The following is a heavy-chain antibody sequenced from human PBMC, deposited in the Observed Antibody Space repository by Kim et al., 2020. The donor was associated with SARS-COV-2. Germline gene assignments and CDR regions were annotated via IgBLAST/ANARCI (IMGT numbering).Heavy chain of an antibody. V-gene: IGHV1-69*08. CDR3: AKQAGGHDGLDV. Sequence: SVKVSCKASGDTLSSYTITWVRQAPGQGLEWVGNVIPILGTANYAQRWQGRVTITADELTNTAYMELSGLRSDDTAVYYCAKQAGGHDGLDVWGQGTMV. CDR2: VIPILGTA. J-gene: IGHJ3*01. D-gene: IGHD3-10*01. CDR1: GDTLSSYT.